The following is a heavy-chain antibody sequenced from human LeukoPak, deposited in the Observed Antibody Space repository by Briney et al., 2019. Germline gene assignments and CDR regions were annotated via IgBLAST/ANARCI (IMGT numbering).Heavy chain of an antibody. CDR2: ISPNSGDT. J-gene: IGHJ4*02. CDR3: ARGVYYGSGSYPDF. V-gene: IGHV1-2*02. D-gene: IGHD3-10*01. Sequence: ASMKVSCKASGYTFIGYYMHWVRQAPGQGLEWMGWISPNSGDTNYSQKFQDRVTITRDTSITTTYMELSGLRSDDTAVYYCARGVYYGSGSYPDFWGQGTLVTVSS. CDR1: GYTFIGYY.